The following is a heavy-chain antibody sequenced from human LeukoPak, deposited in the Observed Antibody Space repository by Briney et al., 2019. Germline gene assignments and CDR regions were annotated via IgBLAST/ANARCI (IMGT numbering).Heavy chain of an antibody. CDR2: FNPSENST. CDR1: GYTSTDYY. CDR3: ATSAFDY. J-gene: IGHJ4*02. Sequence: ASVKVSCKASGYTSTDYYMHWVRQAPGQGLEWMGTFNPSENSTSYAQKFQGRVTLTRDTSTTTVYMELSSLRSEDTAVYYCATSAFDYWGQGTLVTVPS. D-gene: IGHD2-15*01. V-gene: IGHV1-46*01.